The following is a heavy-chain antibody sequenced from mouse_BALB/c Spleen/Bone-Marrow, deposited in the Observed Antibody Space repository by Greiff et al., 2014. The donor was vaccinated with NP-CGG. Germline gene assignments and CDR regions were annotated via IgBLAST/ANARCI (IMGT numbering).Heavy chain of an antibody. D-gene: IGHD2-4*01. CDR3: ARYDYDGVDY. J-gene: IGHJ2*01. CDR1: GYSITSDYA. CDR2: ISYSGST. Sequence: EVKLEESGPGLVKPSQSLSLTCTVTGYSITSDYAWNWIRQFPGNKLEWMGYISYSGSTSYNPSLKSRISITRDTSKNQFFLQLNSVTNEDTATYYCARYDYDGVDYWGQGTTLMVSS. V-gene: IGHV3-2*02.